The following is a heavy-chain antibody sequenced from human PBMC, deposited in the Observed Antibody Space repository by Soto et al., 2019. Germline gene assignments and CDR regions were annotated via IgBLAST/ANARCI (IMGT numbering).Heavy chain of an antibody. V-gene: IGHV4-39*01. D-gene: IGHD3-16*01. CDR2: IYYSGST. J-gene: IGHJ4*02. CDR3: ARSRGEPPEGFDY. Sequence: QLQLQESGPGLVKPSETLSLTCTVSGGSMSNGGYYWGWIRQPPGKGLEWIGSIYYSGSTYNNPSLMSRLTMSIDTSKTQFSLKVTSVTGADTAVYYCARSRGEPPEGFDYWGQGTLVTVSS. CDR1: GGSMSNGGYY.